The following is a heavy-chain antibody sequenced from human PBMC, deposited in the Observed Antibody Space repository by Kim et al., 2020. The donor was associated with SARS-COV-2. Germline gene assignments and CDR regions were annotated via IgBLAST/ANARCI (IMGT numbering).Heavy chain of an antibody. Sequence: SVKVSCKASGGTFSSYAISWVRQAPGQGLEWMGGIIPIFGTANNAQKFQGRVTITADESTSTAYMELSSLRSEDTAVYYCARESSMVRGVISFDYWGQGTLVTVSS. CDR3: ARESSMVRGVISFDY. D-gene: IGHD3-10*01. CDR2: IIPIFGTA. J-gene: IGHJ4*02. CDR1: GGTFSSYA. V-gene: IGHV1-69*13.